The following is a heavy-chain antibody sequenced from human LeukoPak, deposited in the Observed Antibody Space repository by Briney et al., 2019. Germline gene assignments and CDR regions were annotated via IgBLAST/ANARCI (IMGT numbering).Heavy chain of an antibody. V-gene: IGHV3-23*01. D-gene: IGHD1-14*01. Sequence: GGSLRLSCGASGFTFSNYGMSWVRQAPGKGLEWVSAIGGSGDSTNYADSVKGRFTISRDNSKNTPYLQMNSLRVEDTAVYYCARTWSFDYWGQGTLVTVSS. J-gene: IGHJ4*02. CDR3: ARTWSFDY. CDR2: IGGSGDST. CDR1: GFTFSNYG.